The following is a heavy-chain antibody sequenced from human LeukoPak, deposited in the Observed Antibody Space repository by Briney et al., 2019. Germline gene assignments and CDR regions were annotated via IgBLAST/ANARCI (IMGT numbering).Heavy chain of an antibody. CDR2: ISYDGSNK. V-gene: IGHV3-30*18. D-gene: IGHD6-19*01. CDR3: AKDGSSGWYSDPHWYFDL. CDR1: GFTFSSYG. Sequence: GGSLRLSCAASGFTFSSYGMHWVRQAPGKGLEWVAVISYDGSNKYYADSVKGRFTISRDNSKNTLYLQMNSLRAEDTAVYCCAKDGSSGWYSDPHWYFDLWGRGTLVTVSS. J-gene: IGHJ2*01.